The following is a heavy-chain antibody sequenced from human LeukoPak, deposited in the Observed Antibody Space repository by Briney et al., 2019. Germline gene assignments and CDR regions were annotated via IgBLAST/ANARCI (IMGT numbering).Heavy chain of an antibody. CDR2: ISGSGGST. D-gene: IGHD6-19*01. CDR1: GFTFSSYA. CDR3: ARAVAGTWEDY. V-gene: IGHV3-23*01. Sequence: GGSLRLSCAASGFTFSSYAMSWVRQAPGKGLEWVSAISGSGGSTYYADSVKGRFTISRDDSKNTLYLQMNSLRAEDTAVYYCARAVAGTWEDYWGQGTLVTVSS. J-gene: IGHJ4*02.